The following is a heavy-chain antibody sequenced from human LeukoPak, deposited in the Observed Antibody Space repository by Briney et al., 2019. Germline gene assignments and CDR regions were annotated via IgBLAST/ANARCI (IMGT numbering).Heavy chain of an antibody. CDR1: GVSITSYY. V-gene: IGHV4-59*08. J-gene: IGHJ4*02. D-gene: IGHD6-19*01. CDR3: ARHVEQRLTPFDY. Sequence: SETLSLTCTVSGVSITSYYWSWIRQPPGEGLEWIGYIYYSGSTNYNPSLKSRVTISVDTSKNQFSLKLSSVTAADTAVYYCARHVEQRLTPFDYWGQGILVTVSS. CDR2: IYYSGST.